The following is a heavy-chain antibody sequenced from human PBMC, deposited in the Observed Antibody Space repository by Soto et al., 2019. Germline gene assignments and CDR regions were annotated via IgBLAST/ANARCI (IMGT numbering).Heavy chain of an antibody. J-gene: IGHJ4*02. Sequence: GGSLRLSCAASGFTFSDYWMTWVRQAPGKGLEWVANIKQDGSEKYYVDSVKGRFTISRDNTKNSLYLQMSSLRDEDTAVYYCARGSRGFDYWGQGTLVTVSS. CDR1: GFTFSDYW. CDR2: IKQDGSEK. V-gene: IGHV3-7*01. CDR3: ARGSRGFDY.